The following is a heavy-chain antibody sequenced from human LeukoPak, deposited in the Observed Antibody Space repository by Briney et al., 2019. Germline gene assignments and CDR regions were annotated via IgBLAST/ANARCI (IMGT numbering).Heavy chain of an antibody. Sequence: PGGSLRLSCAASGFTFSSYWMSWVRQAPGKGQEWVANIRQDGSEKYHVDSVKGRFTISRDNARNSLYLQMNSLRAEDTAVYYCAREYSSGQPGYWGQGTLVTVSS. CDR3: AREYSSGQPGY. CDR2: IRQDGSEK. V-gene: IGHV3-7*01. D-gene: IGHD6-19*01. CDR1: GFTFSSYW. J-gene: IGHJ4*02.